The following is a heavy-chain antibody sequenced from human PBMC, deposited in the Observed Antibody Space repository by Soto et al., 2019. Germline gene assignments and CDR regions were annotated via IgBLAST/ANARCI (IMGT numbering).Heavy chain of an antibody. V-gene: IGHV4-39*01. J-gene: IGHJ5*02. CDR2: IYYSGST. CDR3: ARLNKPGWFDP. Sequence: QLQLQESGPGLVKPSETLSLTCTVSSGSIISSNYYWAWIRQPPEKGLEWIATIYYSGSTYYSPSLKRRVTISVDTSTNQFSLRLASVTAADTAVYYCARLNKPGWFDPWGQGTLVTVSS. CDR1: SGSIISSNYY.